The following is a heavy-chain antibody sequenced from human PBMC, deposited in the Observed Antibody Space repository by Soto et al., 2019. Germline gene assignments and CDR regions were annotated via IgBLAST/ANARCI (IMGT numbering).Heavy chain of an antibody. CDR2: ISYEGRSK. CDR1: GFTFRSYG. V-gene: IGHV3-30*18. Sequence: QVQLVESGGGVVQPGKSLRLSCEATGFTFRSYGMPWVRQAPGRGREWVAGISYEGRSKYYADSVGGRFTISRDNSNNTLYLQMNSLRAEDTAVYYCAKAGGSGSNYDGGDFAYWGQGTLVTVSS. D-gene: IGHD3-10*01. J-gene: IGHJ4*02. CDR3: AKAGGSGSNYDGGDFAY.